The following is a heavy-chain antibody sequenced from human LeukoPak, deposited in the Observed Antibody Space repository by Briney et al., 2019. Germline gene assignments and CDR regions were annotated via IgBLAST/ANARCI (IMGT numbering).Heavy chain of an antibody. CDR1: GYSISSGYY. Sequence: PSETLSLTCTVSGYSISSGYYWGWIRQPPGKGLEWIGYIYYSGSTNYNPSLKSRVTISVDTSKNQFSLKLSSVTAADTAVYYCARIVPYSNGFDYWGQGTLVTVSS. CDR2: IYYSGST. V-gene: IGHV4-38-2*02. D-gene: IGHD6-25*01. CDR3: ARIVPYSNGFDY. J-gene: IGHJ4*02.